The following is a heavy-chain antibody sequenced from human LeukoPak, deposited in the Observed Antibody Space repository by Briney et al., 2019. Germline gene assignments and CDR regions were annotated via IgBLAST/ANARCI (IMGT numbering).Heavy chain of an antibody. V-gene: IGHV3-21*01. Sequence: PGVSLRLSCAASGFTFSSYSMNWVRQAPGKGLEWVSSISSSSSYIYYADSVKGRFTISRDNAKNSLYLQMNSLRAEDTAVYYCARGTIWYGVVAYYFDYWGQGTLVTVSS. CDR1: GFTFSSYS. J-gene: IGHJ4*02. CDR2: ISSSSSYI. CDR3: ARGTIWYGVVAYYFDY. D-gene: IGHD3-3*01.